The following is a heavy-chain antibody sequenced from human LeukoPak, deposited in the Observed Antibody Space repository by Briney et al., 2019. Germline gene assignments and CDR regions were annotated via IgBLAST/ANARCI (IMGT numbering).Heavy chain of an antibody. D-gene: IGHD3-10*01. CDR2: IYHSGST. V-gene: IGHV4-38-2*02. J-gene: IGHJ4*02. Sequence: SETLSLTCTVSGHSISSGLHWGWIRQPPGKGLEWIGEIYHSGSTNYNPSLKSRVTISVDKSKNQFSLKLSSVTAADTAVYYCARAPPNYYYGSGSYPPAFDYWGQGTLVTVSS. CDR3: ARAPPNYYYGSGSYPPAFDY. CDR1: GHSISSGLH.